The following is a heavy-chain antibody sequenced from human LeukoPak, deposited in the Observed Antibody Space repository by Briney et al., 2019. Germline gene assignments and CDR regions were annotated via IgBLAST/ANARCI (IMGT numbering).Heavy chain of an antibody. CDR2: ISSSSSYI. V-gene: IGHV3-21*01. J-gene: IGHJ6*03. Sequence: PGGSLRLSCAASGFTFSSYSMNWVRQAPGKGLEWGSSISSSSSYIYYADSVEGRFTISRGNAKNSLYLQMNSLRAEDTAVYYCARDLADPMVVAASLAPMDVWGKGTTVTVSS. CDR3: ARDLADPMVVAASLAPMDV. D-gene: IGHD2-15*01. CDR1: GFTFSSYS.